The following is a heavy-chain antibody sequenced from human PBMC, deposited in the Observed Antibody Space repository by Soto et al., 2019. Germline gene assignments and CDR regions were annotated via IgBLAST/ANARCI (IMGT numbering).Heavy chain of an antibody. CDR2: ISGSATTT. CDR1: GLTFSSFD. V-gene: IGHV3-23*01. Sequence: EVQLLESGGGLVQPGGSLRLSCAASGLTFSSFDMSCVRQAPGKGLEWVSGISGSATTTYYTDSAKGRFTISRDNSKNTLYLHMNSLRAEDTAIYYCAQDTSSWFFWGQGTLFTVSS. J-gene: IGHJ4*02. D-gene: IGHD6-13*01. CDR3: AQDTSSWFF.